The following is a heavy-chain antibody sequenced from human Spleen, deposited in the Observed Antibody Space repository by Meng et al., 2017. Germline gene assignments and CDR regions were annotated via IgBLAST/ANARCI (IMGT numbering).Heavy chain of an antibody. CDR1: GYSFTGYY. J-gene: IGHJ6*02. Sequence: ASVKVSCKASGYSFTGYYMHWVRQAPGQGLEWMGIVNPSGGSTTYAEKFQGRVTMTRDTSTSTVYMELSSLRSEDTAVYYCARINRYNYYSGLDVWGQGTTVTVSS. V-gene: IGHV1-46*01. CDR2: VNPSGGST. D-gene: IGHD1-1*01. CDR3: ARINRYNYYSGLDV.